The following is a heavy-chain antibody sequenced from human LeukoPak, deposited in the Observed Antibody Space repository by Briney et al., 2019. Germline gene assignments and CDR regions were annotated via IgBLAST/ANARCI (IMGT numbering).Heavy chain of an antibody. J-gene: IGHJ4*02. CDR2: IKKTGSET. CDR1: GFTFSHFW. V-gene: IGHV3-7*01. Sequence: GGSLTLSCAASGFTFSHFWMSWVRQAPGKGLEWVAYIKKTGSETYYVDSVKGRFTITRDNTRNSLFLQMYSLRAEDTAVYFCAREDGYCSGGNCYSYFDSWGQGTLVTVSS. CDR3: AREDGYCSGGNCYSYFDS. D-gene: IGHD2-15*01.